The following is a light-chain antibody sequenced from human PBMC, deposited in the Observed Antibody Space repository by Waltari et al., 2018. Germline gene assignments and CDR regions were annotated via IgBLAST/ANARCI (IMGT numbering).Light chain of an antibody. CDR2: EVS. CDR3: SSYTSSSTVV. J-gene: IGLJ2*01. Sequence: QSALTQPASVSGSPGQSITISCTGTSSDVGGYNYVSWYQQHPGKAPKLMIYEVSNRPSGGSNRFPGSKSGNTASLPISGLQAEDEADYYCSSYTSSSTVVFGGGTKLTVL. CDR1: SSDVGGYNY. V-gene: IGLV2-14*01.